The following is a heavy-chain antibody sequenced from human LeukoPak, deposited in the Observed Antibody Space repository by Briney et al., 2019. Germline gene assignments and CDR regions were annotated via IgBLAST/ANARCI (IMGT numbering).Heavy chain of an antibody. CDR3: ARGWELDTWFDP. Sequence: GGSLRLSCAASGFTFSTYWMSWVRQAPGKGLEWVANIKQDGSEKYYVDSVKGRFTMSRDNAKNSVYLQMNSLRAEDTAVYYCARGWELDTWFDPWGQGTLVTVSS. D-gene: IGHD1-26*01. V-gene: IGHV3-7*03. CDR1: GFTFSTYW. J-gene: IGHJ5*02. CDR2: IKQDGSEK.